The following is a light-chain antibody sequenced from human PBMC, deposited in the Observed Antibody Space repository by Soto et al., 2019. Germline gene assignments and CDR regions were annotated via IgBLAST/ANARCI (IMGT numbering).Light chain of an antibody. J-gene: IGKJ2*01. Sequence: EIVLTQSPGTLSLSPGERATLSCRARQSVSSTYLAWYRQKPGQAPRLLIYGASSRAIGIPDRFSGSGSGTDFTLTICRLEPEDFAVYYCHQYGSSRHTFGQGTKVEIK. V-gene: IGKV3-20*01. CDR2: GAS. CDR3: HQYGSSRHT. CDR1: QSVSSTY.